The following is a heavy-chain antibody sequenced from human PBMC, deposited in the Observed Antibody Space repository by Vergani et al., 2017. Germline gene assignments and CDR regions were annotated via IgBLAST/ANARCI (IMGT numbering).Heavy chain of an antibody. CDR2: IYYSGIT. V-gene: IGHV4-59*01. D-gene: IGHD3-22*01. CDR1: GGSIRSYY. Sequence: QVQLQESGPGLVKPSETLSLTCNVSGGSIRSYYWSWMRQPPGKGLEWIGYIYYSGITNYNPSLRSRVTISMDTSMNQFSLKLSSVTAADTAVYYCARDMGIGYLDGFDIWGQGTMVTVSS. CDR3: ARDMGIGYLDGFDI. J-gene: IGHJ3*02.